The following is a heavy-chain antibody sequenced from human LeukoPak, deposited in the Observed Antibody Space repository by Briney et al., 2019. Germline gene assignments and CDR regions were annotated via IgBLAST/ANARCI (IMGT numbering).Heavy chain of an antibody. CDR3: ARVPHAFDI. Sequence: SETLSPTCAVSGGSISSGGYSWSWIRQPPGKGLEWIGYIYHSRSTYYNPSLKSRVTISVDTSKNQFSLKLSSVTAADTAVYYCARVPHAFDIWGQGTMVTVSS. J-gene: IGHJ3*02. V-gene: IGHV4-30-2*01. CDR1: GGSISSGGYS. CDR2: IYHSRST.